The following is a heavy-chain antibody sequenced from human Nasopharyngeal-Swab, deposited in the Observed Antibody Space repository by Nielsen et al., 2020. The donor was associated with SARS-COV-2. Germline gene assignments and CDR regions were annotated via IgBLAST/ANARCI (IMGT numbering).Heavy chain of an antibody. CDR2: IYPGDSDT. CDR1: GYSFSTYW. D-gene: IGHD3-9*01. V-gene: IGHV5-51*01. J-gene: IGHJ6*03. Sequence: GESLKISCRGSGYSFSTYWIAWVRQMPGKGLEWMGVIYPGDSDTRYSPSFQGRVTISAAQAINTAYLQWDSLQASDTAIYYCARLRFNWLLGYYYYYMDVWGTGTTVTVSS. CDR3: ARLRFNWLLGYYYYYMDV.